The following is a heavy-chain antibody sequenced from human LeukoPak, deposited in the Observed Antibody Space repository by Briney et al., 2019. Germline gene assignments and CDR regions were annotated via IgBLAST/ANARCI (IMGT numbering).Heavy chain of an antibody. CDR3: AREVDTAMVTGFDP. Sequence: SVKVSCKASGGTFSSYAISWVRQAPGQGLEWMGGIIPIFGTANYVQKFQGRVTITVDESTSTAYMELSSLRSEDTAVYYCAREVDTAMVTGFDPWGQGTLVTVSS. CDR1: GGTFSSYA. D-gene: IGHD5-18*01. V-gene: IGHV1-69*01. J-gene: IGHJ5*02. CDR2: IIPIFGTA.